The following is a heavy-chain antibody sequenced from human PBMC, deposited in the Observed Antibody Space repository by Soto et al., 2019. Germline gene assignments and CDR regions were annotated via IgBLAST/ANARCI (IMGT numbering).Heavy chain of an antibody. V-gene: IGHV4-31*03. Sequence: QVQLQESGPGLVKPSQTLSLTCTVSGDSISSGGYYWSWIRQHPGKGLEWIGYIYYSGSTYYNPSLQSRVTMSVDTSKNQFSLKLGSVTAADTAVYYWAASCVACGGFNYYGMDVWGQGTTVTVSS. D-gene: IGHD2-21*01. CDR3: AASCVACGGFNYYGMDV. J-gene: IGHJ6*02. CDR1: GDSISSGGYY. CDR2: IYYSGST.